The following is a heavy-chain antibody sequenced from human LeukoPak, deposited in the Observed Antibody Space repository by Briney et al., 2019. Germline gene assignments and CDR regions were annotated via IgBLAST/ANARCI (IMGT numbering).Heavy chain of an antibody. V-gene: IGHV3-48*02. CDR1: GFAFISYN. D-gene: IGHD3-22*01. CDR3: ARRPYSDTSGRLSDV. Sequence: GVLRLSCAASGFAFISYNRNWVRQTPGKGLEGISYIGSSGSPTHYADSVRGRFTISRDNAKNSLYLQMNSLRDDDTALYYCARRPYSDTSGRLSDVWGQGTLVTVSS. CDR2: IGSSGSPT. J-gene: IGHJ4*02.